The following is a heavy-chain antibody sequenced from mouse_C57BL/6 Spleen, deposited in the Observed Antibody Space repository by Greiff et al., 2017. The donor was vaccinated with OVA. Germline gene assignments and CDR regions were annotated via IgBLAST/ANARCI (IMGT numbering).Heavy chain of an antibody. CDR1: GYTFTSYW. Sequence: VQLVEPGAELVKPGASVKMSCKASGYTFTSYWITWVKQRPGQGLEWIGDIYPGSGSTNYNEKFKSKATLTVDTSSSTAYMQLSSLTSEDSAVYYCALRYYAMDYWGQGTSVTVSS. CDR3: ALRYYAMDY. V-gene: IGHV1-55*01. CDR2: IYPGSGST. J-gene: IGHJ4*01. D-gene: IGHD1-1*01.